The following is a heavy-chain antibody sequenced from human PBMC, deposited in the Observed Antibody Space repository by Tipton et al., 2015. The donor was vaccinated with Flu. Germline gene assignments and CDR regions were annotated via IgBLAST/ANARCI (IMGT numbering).Heavy chain of an antibody. Sequence: TLSLTCTVAGGSISTYYWNWIRQPPGKGLEWIGYIYYTGSTNYNPSLKSRVTISLDTSKNQFSLKLSSVTATDTALYYCASGGTSNSVSHGGQGALVTVSS. D-gene: IGHD3-10*01. CDR1: GGSISTYY. CDR3: ASGGTSNSVSH. V-gene: IGHV4-59*01. J-gene: IGHJ4*02. CDR2: IYYTGST.